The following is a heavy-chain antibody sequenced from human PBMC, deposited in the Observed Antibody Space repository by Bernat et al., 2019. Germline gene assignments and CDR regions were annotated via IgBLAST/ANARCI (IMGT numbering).Heavy chain of an antibody. CDR3: TRCIAARAGGY. CDR1: GFTFSGSA. Sequence: EVQLVESGGGLVQPGGSLKLSCAASGFTFSGSAMHWVRQASGKGLEWVGRIRSKANSYATAYAASVKGRFTISRDDSKNTAYLQMNSLKTEDTAVYYCTRCIAARAGGYWGQGTLVTVSS. CDR2: IRSKANSYAT. J-gene: IGHJ4*02. D-gene: IGHD6-6*01. V-gene: IGHV3-73*02.